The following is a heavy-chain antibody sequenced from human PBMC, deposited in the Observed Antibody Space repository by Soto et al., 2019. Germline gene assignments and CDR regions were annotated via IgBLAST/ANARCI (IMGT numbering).Heavy chain of an antibody. V-gene: IGHV4-39*01. CDR2: IYYSGST. J-gene: IGHJ4*02. D-gene: IGHD5-18*01. CDR1: GGSISSSSYY. CDR3: ARRTGYSYGYVDY. Sequence: QLQLQESGPGLVKPSETLSLTCTVSGGSISSSSYYWGWIRQPPGKGLEWIGSIYYSGSTYYNPSLKSRVTISVDTSKNQFSLKLSSVTAADTAVYYCARRTGYSYGYVDYWGQGTLVTVSS.